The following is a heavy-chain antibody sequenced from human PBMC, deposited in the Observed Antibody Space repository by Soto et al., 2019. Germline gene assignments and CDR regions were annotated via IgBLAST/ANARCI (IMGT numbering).Heavy chain of an antibody. CDR2: ISGSGGST. CDR1: GFTFSSYA. CDR3: SRMYTRSGWGSSGY. D-gene: IGHD6-19*01. Sequence: SGGSLRLSCAASGFTFSSYAMSWVRQAPGKGLEWVSAISGSGGSTYYADSVKGRFTISRDNSKNTQYLEMNRLRAEDTAVYYCSRMYTRSGWGSSGYWGQGTLVTVSS. J-gene: IGHJ4*02. V-gene: IGHV3-23*01.